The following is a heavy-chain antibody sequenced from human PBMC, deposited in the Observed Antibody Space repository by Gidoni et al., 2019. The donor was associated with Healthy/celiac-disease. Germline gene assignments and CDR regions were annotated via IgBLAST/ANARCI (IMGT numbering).Heavy chain of an antibody. CDR1: GYPFPSYA. V-gene: IGHV1-3*01. D-gene: IGHD4-17*01. CDR3: AIPNYGDYQLGWDY. Sequence: QVHLVQAGAAAKKPGASVKVSCTASGYPFPSYAMHWVRQAPGQRLEWMGWINAGNGNTKYSQKFQGRVTITRDTSASTAYMELSSLRSEDTAVYYCAIPNYGDYQLGWDYWGQGTLVTVSS. J-gene: IGHJ4*02. CDR2: INAGNGNT.